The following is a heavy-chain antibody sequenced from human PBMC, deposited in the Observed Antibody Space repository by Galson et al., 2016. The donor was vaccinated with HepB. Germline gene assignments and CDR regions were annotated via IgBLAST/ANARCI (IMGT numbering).Heavy chain of an antibody. J-gene: IGHJ6*02. CDR1: GYTLTTYY. CDR3: ARLARVADFYYYGMDV. CDR2: INPNSGGT. Sequence: SVKVSCKASGYTLTTYYIHWVRQAPGQGLEWMGWINPNSGGTNYVQKFRGRFTMTRDTSINTAYMELSGRGSDDTAVYSWARLARVADFYYYGMDVWGQGTTVTVSS. V-gene: IGHV1-2*02.